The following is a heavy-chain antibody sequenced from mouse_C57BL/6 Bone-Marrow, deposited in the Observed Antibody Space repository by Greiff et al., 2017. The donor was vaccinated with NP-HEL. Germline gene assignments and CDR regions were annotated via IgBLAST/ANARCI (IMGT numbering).Heavy chain of an antibody. D-gene: IGHD3-2*02. CDR2: IDPSDSYT. Sequence: QVHVKQPGAELVMPGASVKLSCKASGYTFTSYWMHWVKQRPGQGLEWIGEIDPSDSYTNYNQKFKGKSTLTVDKSSSTAYMQLSSLTSEDSAVYYCARQLRLPYYFDYWGQGTTLTVSS. CDR1: GYTFTSYW. J-gene: IGHJ2*01. V-gene: IGHV1-69*01. CDR3: ARQLRLPYYFDY.